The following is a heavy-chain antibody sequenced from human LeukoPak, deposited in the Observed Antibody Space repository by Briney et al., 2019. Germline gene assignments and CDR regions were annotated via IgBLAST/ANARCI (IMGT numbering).Heavy chain of an antibody. V-gene: IGHV3-30*02. CDR3: AKVLYGDYYFDY. D-gene: IGHD4-17*01. CDR2: IRYDGSNK. J-gene: IGHJ4*02. CDR1: GFTFSSYG. Sequence: PGGSLRLSRAASGFTFSSYGMHWVRPAPGKGLEWVAFIRYDGSNKYYADSVKGRFTISRDNSKNTLYLQMNSLRAEDTAVYYCAKVLYGDYYFDYWGQGTLVTVSS.